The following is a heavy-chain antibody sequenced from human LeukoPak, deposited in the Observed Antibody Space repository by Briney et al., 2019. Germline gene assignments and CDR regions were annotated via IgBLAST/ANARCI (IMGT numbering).Heavy chain of an antibody. CDR3: VRGSEGYCSGGGCYYGMDV. J-gene: IGHJ6*01. CDR2: ISSSSSYI. V-gene: IGHV3-21*01. D-gene: IGHD2-15*01. Sequence: PGGSLRLSCAASGFTFSSYTMNWVRQAPGKGLEWVSYISSSSSYIYYADSVKGRFTISRDNAENSLYLQMNSLRAEDTAVYYCVRGSEGYCSGGGCYYGMDVWGQGTTVTVSS. CDR1: GFTFSSYT.